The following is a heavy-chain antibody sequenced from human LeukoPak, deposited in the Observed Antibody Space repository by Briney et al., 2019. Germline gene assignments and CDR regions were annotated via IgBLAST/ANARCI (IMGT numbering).Heavy chain of an antibody. CDR3: ARGGGYASPIGY. CDR1: SGSISTYY. V-gene: IGHV4-59*01. D-gene: IGHD5-12*01. J-gene: IGHJ4*02. CDR2: IYHSGST. Sequence: SETLFLTCTLSSGSISTYYWSWIRQPPGKGLEWIGYIYHSGSTNYNPSLKSRVTISVDTSKNQFSLKLSSVTAADTAVYYCARGGGYASPIGYWGQGALVTVSS.